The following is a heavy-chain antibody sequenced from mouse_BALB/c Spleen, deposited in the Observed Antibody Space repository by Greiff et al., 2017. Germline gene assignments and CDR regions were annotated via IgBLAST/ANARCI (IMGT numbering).Heavy chain of an antibody. CDR2: ISSGSSTI. CDR3: ARSGSSGYVRLDY. J-gene: IGHJ4*01. D-gene: IGHD3-1*01. V-gene: IGHV5-17*02. Sequence: EVKVVESGGGLVQPGGSRKLSCAASGFTFSSFGMHWVRQAPEKGLEWVAYISSGSSTIYYADTVKGRFTISRDNPKNTLFLQMTSLRSEDTAMYYCARSGSSGYVRLDYWGQGTSVTVSS. CDR1: GFTFSSFG.